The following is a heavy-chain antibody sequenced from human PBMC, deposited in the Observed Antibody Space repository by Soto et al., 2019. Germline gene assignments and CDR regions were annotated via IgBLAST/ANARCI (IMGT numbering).Heavy chain of an antibody. J-gene: IGHJ4*02. Sequence: GGSLRLSCAASGFTFSSYAMSWVRQAPGKGLEWVSAISGSGGSTYYADSVKGRFTISRDNSKNTLYLQMNSLRAEDTAVYYCAKARGLEYDFWSGVYYFDYWGQGTLVTVSS. D-gene: IGHD3-3*01. CDR3: AKARGLEYDFWSGVYYFDY. V-gene: IGHV3-23*01. CDR1: GFTFSSYA. CDR2: ISGSGGST.